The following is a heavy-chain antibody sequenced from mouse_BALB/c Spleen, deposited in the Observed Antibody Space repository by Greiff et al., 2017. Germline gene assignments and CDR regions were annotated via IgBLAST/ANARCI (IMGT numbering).Heavy chain of an antibody. J-gene: IGHJ4*01. CDR3: AREGIYYGNYDAMDY. Sequence: EVQLQQSGPELVKPGASVKISCKASGYTFTDYNMHWVKQSHGKSLEWIGYIYPYNGGTGYNQKFKSKATLTVDNSSSTAYMELRSLTSEDSAVYYCAREGIYYGNYDAMDYWGQGTSVTVSS. D-gene: IGHD2-1*01. V-gene: IGHV1S29*02. CDR2: IYPYNGGT. CDR1: GYTFTDYN.